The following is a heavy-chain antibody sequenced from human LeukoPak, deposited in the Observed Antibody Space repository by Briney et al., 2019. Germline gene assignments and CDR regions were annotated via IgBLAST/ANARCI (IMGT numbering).Heavy chain of an antibody. CDR1: GFSFSSYT. J-gene: IGHJ6*02. V-gene: IGHV3-21*01. D-gene: IGHD3-10*01. CDR2: ISTTSNNI. Sequence: GGSLRLSCAASGFSFSSYTMTWVRRSPGTGLQCVAFISTTSNNIYYTDSVRGRFTISRDNAKNLLFLQMNSLRVEDTGMYYCARDRSRWFGELPRSAMDVWGPGTTVTVSS. CDR3: ARDRSRWFGELPRSAMDV.